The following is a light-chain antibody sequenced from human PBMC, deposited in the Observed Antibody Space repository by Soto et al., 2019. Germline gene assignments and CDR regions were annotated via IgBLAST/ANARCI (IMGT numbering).Light chain of an antibody. J-gene: IGLJ2*01. CDR3: ISYTTSSPVV. V-gene: IGLV2-18*02. CDR1: SSDVGSYDR. Sequence: QSALTQPPSVSGSPGQSVTISCTGTSSDVGSYDRVSWYQQPPGTAPKLMIYEVNNRPSGVPDRFSGSKSGNAASLTISGLQAEDEADYYCISYTTSSPVVFGGGTKLTVL. CDR2: EVN.